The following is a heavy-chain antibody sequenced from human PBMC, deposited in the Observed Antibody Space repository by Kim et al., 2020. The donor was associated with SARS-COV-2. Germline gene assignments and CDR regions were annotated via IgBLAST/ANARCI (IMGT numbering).Heavy chain of an antibody. Sequence: SPSFQGQVTISADKSISTAYLQWSSLKASDTAMYYCARSIVGATLAHFDYWGQGTLVTVSS. D-gene: IGHD1-26*01. CDR3: ARSIVGATLAHFDY. J-gene: IGHJ4*02. V-gene: IGHV5-51*01.